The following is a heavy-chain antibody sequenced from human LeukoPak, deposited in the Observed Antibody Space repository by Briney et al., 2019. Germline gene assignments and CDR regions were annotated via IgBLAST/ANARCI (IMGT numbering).Heavy chain of an antibody. V-gene: IGHV1-69*06. CDR2: IIPIFGTA. CDR3: ARDRGSYGYVRYYYYGMDV. CDR1: GGTFSSYA. J-gene: IGHJ6*04. Sequence: GSSVKVSCKASGGTFSSYAISWVRQAPGQGLEWMGGIIPIFGTANYAQKFQGRVTITADKSTSTAYMELSSLRSEDTAVYYCARDRGSYGYVRYYYYGMDVWGKGTTVTVSS. D-gene: IGHD5-18*01.